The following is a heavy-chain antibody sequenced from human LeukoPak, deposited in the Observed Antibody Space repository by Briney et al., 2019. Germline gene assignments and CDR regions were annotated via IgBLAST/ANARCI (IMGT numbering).Heavy chain of an antibody. CDR1: GYSFTSYW. D-gene: IGHD3-22*01. CDR2: IYPGDSDT. J-gene: IGHJ3*02. V-gene: IGHV5-51*01. CDR3: ARQLSDDSSGYDAFDI. Sequence: PGESLKISCKGSGYSFTSYWIGWVRQMPGKGLEWMGIIYPGDSDTRYSPSFQGQVTISADKSISTAYLQWSSLKASDTAMYYCARQLSDDSSGYDAFDIWGQGAMVTVSS.